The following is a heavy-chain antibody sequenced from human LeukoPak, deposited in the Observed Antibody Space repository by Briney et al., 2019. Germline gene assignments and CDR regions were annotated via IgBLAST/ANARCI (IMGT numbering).Heavy chain of an antibody. J-gene: IGHJ6*03. CDR3: AREVRYYDSSGYRDYYYYMDV. D-gene: IGHD3-22*01. CDR2: INHSGST. V-gene: IGHV4-34*01. Sequence: SETLSLTCAVYGGSFSGYYWSWIRQPPGKGLEWIGEINHSGSTNYNPSLKSRVTISVDTSKNQFSLKLRSVTAADTAVYYCAREVRYYDSSGYRDYYYYMDVWGKGTTVTVSS. CDR1: GGSFSGYY.